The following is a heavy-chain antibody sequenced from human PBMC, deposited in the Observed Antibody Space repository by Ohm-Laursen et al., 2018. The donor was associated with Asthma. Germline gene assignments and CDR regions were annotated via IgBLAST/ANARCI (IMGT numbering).Heavy chain of an antibody. V-gene: IGHV3-74*01. CDR1: GFTVSNYW. D-gene: IGHD3-3*01. J-gene: IGHJ4*02. CDR2: INGDGSTT. Sequence: SLRLSCAASGFTVSNYWVHWVRQAPGKGLVWVSRINGDGSTTTYADSVRGRFTITRDNAKNTVYLQMNSLRPDDTAVYYCARDVMEWYLPAFDFWGQGTLVTISS. CDR3: ARDVMEWYLPAFDF.